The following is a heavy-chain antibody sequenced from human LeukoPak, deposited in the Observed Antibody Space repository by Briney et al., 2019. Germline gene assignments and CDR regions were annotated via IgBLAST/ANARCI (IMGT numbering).Heavy chain of an antibody. J-gene: IGHJ4*02. CDR1: GGSVSIGNYY. V-gene: IGHV4-61*01. Sequence: SETLSLTCTVSGGSVSIGNYYWRWIRQPPGKGLEWIGYIYDSGSTNYNPSLKSRVTISLDTSKNQFSLKLSSVTAADTAVYYCAAAGGTESGTFDYWGQGTLVTVSP. CDR3: AAAGGTESGTFDY. CDR2: IYDSGST. D-gene: IGHD3-16*01.